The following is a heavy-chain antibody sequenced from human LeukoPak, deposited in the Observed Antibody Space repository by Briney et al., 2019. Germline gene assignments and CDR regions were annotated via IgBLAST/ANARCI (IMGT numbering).Heavy chain of an antibody. V-gene: IGHV4-34*01. CDR3: ARAHYYGSGSHDY. D-gene: IGHD3-10*01. J-gene: IGHJ4*02. CDR2: INHRGST. CDR1: GGSFSGYY. Sequence: SETLSLTCAVYGGSFSGYYWSWIRQPPGKGLEWIGEINHRGSTNYNPSLKSRVTISVDTSKNQFSLKLSSVTAADTAVYYCARAHYYGSGSHDYWGQGTLVTVSS.